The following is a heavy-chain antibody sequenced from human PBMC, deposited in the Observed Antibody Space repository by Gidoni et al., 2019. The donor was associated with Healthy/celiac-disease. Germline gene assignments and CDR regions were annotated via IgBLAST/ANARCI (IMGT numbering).Heavy chain of an antibody. Sequence: EEQLVEYVGGLVQPGESLRLSCAASGFHFSSYWMSWVRQAPGKGLEWVANIKQDGSEKYYVDSVKGRFTISRDNAKNSLYLRMNSLRAEDTAVYYCATPGGIAARPVWYFDLWGRGTLVTVSS. CDR2: IKQDGSEK. J-gene: IGHJ2*01. V-gene: IGHV3-7*01. CDR3: ATPGGIAARPVWYFDL. CDR1: GFHFSSYW. D-gene: IGHD6-6*01.